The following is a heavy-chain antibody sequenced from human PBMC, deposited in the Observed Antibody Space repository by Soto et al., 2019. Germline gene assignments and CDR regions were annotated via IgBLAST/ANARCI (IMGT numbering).Heavy chain of an antibody. D-gene: IGHD3-22*01. CDR2: ISAYNGNT. CDR3: ARDLGYYDSSGYYSWFDP. Sequence: ASVKVSCKASGYTFTSYGISWVRQAPGQGLEWMGWISAYNGNTNYAQKLQGRVTMTTDTSTSTAYMELRSLRSDDTAVYYCARDLGYYDSSGYYSWFDPWGQGTLVTVSS. J-gene: IGHJ5*02. CDR1: GYTFTSYG. V-gene: IGHV1-18*01.